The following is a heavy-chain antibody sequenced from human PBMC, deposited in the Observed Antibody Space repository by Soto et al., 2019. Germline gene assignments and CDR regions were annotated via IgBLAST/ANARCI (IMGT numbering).Heavy chain of an antibody. CDR1: GFTFSSYA. CDR2: ISYDGSNK. CDR3: ARDSSMRGSFDY. J-gene: IGHJ4*02. Sequence: GGSVRLSCAASGFTFSSYAMHWVRQAPGKGLEWVAVISYDGSNKYYADSVKGRFTISRDNSKNTLYLQMNSLRAEDTAVYYCARDSSMRGSFDYWGPGTLVTVS. V-gene: IGHV3-30-3*01. D-gene: IGHD3-22*01.